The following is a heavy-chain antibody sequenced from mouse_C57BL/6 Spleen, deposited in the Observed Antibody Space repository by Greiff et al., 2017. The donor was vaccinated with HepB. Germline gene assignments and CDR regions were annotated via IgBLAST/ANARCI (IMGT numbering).Heavy chain of an antibody. D-gene: IGHD1-1*01. CDR2: ISSGGDYI. CDR1: GFTFSSYA. CDR3: TRDYYGSSYDAMDY. J-gene: IGHJ4*01. Sequence: EVQVVESGEGLVKPGGSLKLSCAASGFTFSSYAMSWVRQTPEKRLEWVAYISSGGDYIYYADTVKGRFTISRDNARNTLYLQMSSLKSEDTAMYYCTRDYYGSSYDAMDYWGQGTSVTVSS. V-gene: IGHV5-9-1*02.